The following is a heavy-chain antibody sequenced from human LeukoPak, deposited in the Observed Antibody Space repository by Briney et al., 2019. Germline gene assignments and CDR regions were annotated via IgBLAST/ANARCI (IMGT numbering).Heavy chain of an antibody. Sequence: GGSLRLSCAASGFTFSSYSMNWVRQAPGKGLKWVSSISSSSSYIYYADSVKGRFTISRDNAKNSLYLQMNSLRAEDTAVYYCARVKRVDAFDIWGQGTMVTVSS. CDR3: ARVKRVDAFDI. CDR2: ISSSSSYI. V-gene: IGHV3-21*01. CDR1: GFTFSSYS. J-gene: IGHJ3*02.